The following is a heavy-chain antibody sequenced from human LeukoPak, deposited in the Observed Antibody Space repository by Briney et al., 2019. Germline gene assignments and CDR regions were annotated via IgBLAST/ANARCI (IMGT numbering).Heavy chain of an antibody. CDR1: GGSISSSSYY. V-gene: IGHV4-39*01. CDR3: ARRLAGTEDY. D-gene: IGHD6-13*01. J-gene: IGHJ4*02. CDR2: IYYSGST. Sequence: VKPSETLSLTCTVSGGSISSSSYYWGWIRQPPGKGLEWIGSIYYSGSTYHNPSLKSRVTISVDTSKNQFSLKLTSVTAADTAVYYCARRLAGTEDYWGQGTLVTVSS.